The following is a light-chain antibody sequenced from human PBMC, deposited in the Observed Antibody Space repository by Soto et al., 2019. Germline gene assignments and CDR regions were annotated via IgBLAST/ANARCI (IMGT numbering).Light chain of an antibody. V-gene: IGKV4-1*01. J-gene: IGKJ1*01. CDR2: WAS. CDR1: QNVLYSSNSKNY. CDR3: QQYYSTLWT. Sequence: DIVMTQSPDSLAVSLGERATINCKSSQNVLYSSNSKNYLAWYQQKPGQPPKLLIYWASTRESGVPDRFGGSGSGTDFTLTISSLQAEDVAVYYCQQYYSTLWTFGQGTKVEIK.